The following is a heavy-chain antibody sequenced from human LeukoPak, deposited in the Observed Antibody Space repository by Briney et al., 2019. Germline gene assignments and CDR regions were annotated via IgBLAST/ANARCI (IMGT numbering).Heavy chain of an antibody. CDR1: GFTFSSYA. CDR3: ARDGPDDSIDY. D-gene: IGHD3-22*01. V-gene: IGHV3-30-3*01. Sequence: GRSLRLSCAASGFTFSSYAMHWVRQAPGKGLEWVAVISYDGSNKYYADSVKGRFTISRDNSKNTLYLQTNSLRAEDTAVYYCARDGPDDSIDYWGQGTLVTVSS. CDR2: ISYDGSNK. J-gene: IGHJ4*02.